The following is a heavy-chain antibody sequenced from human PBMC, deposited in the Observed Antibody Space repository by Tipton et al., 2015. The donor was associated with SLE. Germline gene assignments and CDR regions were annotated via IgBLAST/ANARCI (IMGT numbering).Heavy chain of an antibody. J-gene: IGHJ4*02. V-gene: IGHV3-15*01. CDR2: IKTMSGGGTI. CDR1: GFTFRNVW. D-gene: IGHD6-13*01. CDR3: TRVGSSSWFFDF. Sequence: SLRLSCAASGFTFRNVWMSWVRQAPGKGLEWVGLIKTMSGGGTIDYAAPVKGRFTISRDDSKSTVYVQMNSLKTEDTAVYYCTRVGSSSWFFDFWGQGTLVTVSS.